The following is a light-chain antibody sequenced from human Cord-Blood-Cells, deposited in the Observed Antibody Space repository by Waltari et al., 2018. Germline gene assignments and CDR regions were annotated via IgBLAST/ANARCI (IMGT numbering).Light chain of an antibody. V-gene: IGKV1-39*01. CDR3: QQSYSTPRT. Sequence: DIQMTQSPSSLSASVGERVTITCRASQSISSYLNWYQQKPGKAPKLLIYAAASLQSGVPSRCSGSGSGTDFSLTISSRQPEDFATYYCQQSYSTPRTFGGGTKVEIK. CDR2: AAA. CDR1: QSISSY. J-gene: IGKJ4*01.